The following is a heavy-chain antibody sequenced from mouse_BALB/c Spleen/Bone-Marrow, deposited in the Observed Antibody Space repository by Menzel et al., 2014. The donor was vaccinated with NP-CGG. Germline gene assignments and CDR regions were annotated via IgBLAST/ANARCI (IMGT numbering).Heavy chain of an antibody. CDR1: GFTFSDFY. V-gene: IGHV7-1*02. CDR2: SRNKAYDYTI. J-gene: IGHJ2*01. D-gene: IGHD4-1*01. CDR3: ARGGLETGSFDY. Sequence: EVQLQESGGGLVQPGGSLRLSCATSGFTFSDFYMDWVRQPPGKRLEWIAASRNKAYDYTIEYSASVKGRFIVSRDTSQSILYLQMNALRAEDTAIYYCARGGLETGSFDYWGQGTTLTVSP.